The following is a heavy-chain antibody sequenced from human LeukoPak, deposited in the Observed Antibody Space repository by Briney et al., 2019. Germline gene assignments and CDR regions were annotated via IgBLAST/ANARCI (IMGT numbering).Heavy chain of an antibody. J-gene: IGHJ4*02. Sequence: GESRKSSCKGSGYRFTNYWIGWGRPMPGKGLGWRGIISPADSDTRYSPSLQGQVTISADKSIITAYLQWSSLKASDTAMYYCARQEYSYASDFDYWGQGTLVTVSS. CDR3: ARQEYSYASDFDY. V-gene: IGHV5-51*01. D-gene: IGHD3-16*01. CDR1: GYRFTNYW. CDR2: ISPADSDT.